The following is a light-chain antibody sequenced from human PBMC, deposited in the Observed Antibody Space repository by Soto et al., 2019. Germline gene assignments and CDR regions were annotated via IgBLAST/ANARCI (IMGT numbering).Light chain of an antibody. V-gene: IGKV3-11*01. Sequence: IVLTQSPATLHLSPGERATLSYRASRSVSRYFAWYQQKPGQAPRLLVSDAFSRATGIPARFSGSGSGTDFTLTISSLEHEDFAVYYCHQRSNGPLSFGPGTKWAI. CDR2: DAF. CDR3: HQRSNGPLS. CDR1: RSVSRY. J-gene: IGKJ3*01.